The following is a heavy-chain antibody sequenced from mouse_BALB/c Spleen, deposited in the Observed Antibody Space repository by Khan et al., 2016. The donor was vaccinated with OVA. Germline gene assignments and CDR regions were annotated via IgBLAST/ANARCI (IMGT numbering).Heavy chain of an antibody. CDR2: IFPGTGTT. D-gene: IGHD2-1*01. CDR1: GYTFTNYW. V-gene: IGHV1S132*01. CDR3: ARGYFGNYEFVY. Sequence: VQLQESGAELVKPGASVKLSCKTSGYTFTNYWIQWIKQRPGQGLGWIGQIFPGTGTTYYNQNFKGKATLTVDTSSNTAYMHLSSLTSEDSAVYFGARGYFGNYEFVYWGQGTLVTVSP. J-gene: IGHJ3*01.